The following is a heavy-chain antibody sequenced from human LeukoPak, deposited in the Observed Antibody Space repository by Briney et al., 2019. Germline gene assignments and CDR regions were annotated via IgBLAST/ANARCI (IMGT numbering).Heavy chain of an antibody. D-gene: IGHD3-22*01. CDR2: INHSGST. Sequence: PSETLPLTCAVYGGSFSGYYWSWIRQPPGKGLEWIGEINHSGSTNYNPSLKSRVTISVNTSKNQFSLKLSSVTAADTAVYYCARGQDSSGYLYWGQGTLVTVSS. CDR3: ARGQDSSGYLY. CDR1: GGSFSGYY. V-gene: IGHV4-34*01. J-gene: IGHJ4*02.